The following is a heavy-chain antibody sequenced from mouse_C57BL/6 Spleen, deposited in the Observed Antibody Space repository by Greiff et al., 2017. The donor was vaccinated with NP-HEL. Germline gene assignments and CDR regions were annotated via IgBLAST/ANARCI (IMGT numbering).Heavy chain of an antibody. Sequence: VQLQQPGAELVMPGASVKLSCKASGYTFTSYWMHWVKQRPGQGLEWSGEIDPSDSYTNYNQKFKGKSTLTVDKSSSTAYMQLTSLTSEDSAVYYCARMGGNYVLDYWGQGTTLTVSS. D-gene: IGHD2-1*01. V-gene: IGHV1-69*01. CDR2: IDPSDSYT. J-gene: IGHJ2*01. CDR1: GYTFTSYW. CDR3: ARMGGNYVLDY.